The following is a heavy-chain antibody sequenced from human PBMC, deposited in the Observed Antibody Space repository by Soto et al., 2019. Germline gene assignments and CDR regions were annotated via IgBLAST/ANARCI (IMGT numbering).Heavy chain of an antibody. D-gene: IGHD3-10*01. CDR1: GGTFSNYG. Sequence: QVQLVQSGTEVKKPASSAKVSCKASGGTFSNYGISWVRQAPGQGLEWMGGIIPLFGTTDYAKKFQGRIAITADESTTTVYMELSSMRFEDTAVYFCEIDVGSGEWSVVWGQGTTVLVAS. CDR2: IIPLFGTT. J-gene: IGHJ6*02. CDR3: EIDVGSGEWSVV. V-gene: IGHV1-69*01.